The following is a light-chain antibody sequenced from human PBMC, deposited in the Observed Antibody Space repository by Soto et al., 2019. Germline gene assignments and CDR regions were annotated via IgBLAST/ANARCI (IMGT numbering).Light chain of an antibody. CDR3: SSYTSSRTAV. CDR2: EVS. CDR1: SSDVGGYKY. Sequence: QSALTQPASVSGSPGQSITISCTGSSSDVGGYKYVSWYQQYSGKAPKLMIYEVSNRPSGVSNRFSGSKSGNTASLTISGLQAEDEADYYCSSYTSSRTAVFGGGTKLTVL. J-gene: IGLJ2*01. V-gene: IGLV2-14*01.